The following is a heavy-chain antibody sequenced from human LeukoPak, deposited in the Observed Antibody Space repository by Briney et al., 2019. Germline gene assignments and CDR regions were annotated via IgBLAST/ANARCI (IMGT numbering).Heavy chain of an antibody. V-gene: IGHV4-4*09. J-gene: IGHJ3*02. CDR3: ARELSYYDFWSGYLDAFDI. D-gene: IGHD3-3*01. CDR1: GGSISSYY. CDR2: IYTSGST. Sequence: SETLSLTCTVSGGSISSYYWSWIRQPPGKGLEWIGYIYTSGSTNYNPSLKSRVTISVDTSKNQFSLKLSSVTAADTAVYDCARELSYYDFWSGYLDAFDIWGQGTMVTVSS.